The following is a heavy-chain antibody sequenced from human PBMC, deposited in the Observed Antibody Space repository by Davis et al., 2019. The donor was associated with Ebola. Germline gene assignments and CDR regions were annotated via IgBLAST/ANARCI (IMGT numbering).Heavy chain of an antibody. D-gene: IGHD4-17*01. CDR1: GGSVSSGSYY. V-gene: IGHV4-61*01. CDR3: VRGTGAVTTYAFDI. Sequence: MPSETLSLTCTVSGGSVSSGSYYWSWIRQPPGKGLEWIGYIYYSGSTNYNPSLKSRVTISVATSKNQLSLMMDSVTAADTAVYYCVRGTGAVTTYAFDIWGQGTTVIVSS. J-gene: IGHJ3*02. CDR2: IYYSGST.